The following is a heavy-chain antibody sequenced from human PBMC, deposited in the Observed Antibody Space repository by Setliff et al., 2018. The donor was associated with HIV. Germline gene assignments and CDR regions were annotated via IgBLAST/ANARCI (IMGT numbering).Heavy chain of an antibody. CDR2: ICTSGST. Sequence: PSETLSLTCTVSGDSITSRPYWTWVRQPAGKGLEWIGRICTSGSTNYNPSLKSRVSMSIDTSDNQFSLNLNSVTAADTAVYYCAGEFAYWGQGALVTVSS. D-gene: IGHD3-10*01. J-gene: IGHJ4*02. V-gene: IGHV4-4*07. CDR3: AGEFAY. CDR1: GDSITSRPY.